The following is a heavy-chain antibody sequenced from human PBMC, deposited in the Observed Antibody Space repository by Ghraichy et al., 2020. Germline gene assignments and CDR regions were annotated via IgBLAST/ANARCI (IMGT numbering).Heavy chain of an antibody. D-gene: IGHD1-26*01. J-gene: IGHJ3*02. CDR3: ARGGATASGHDGFDI. Sequence: GSLRLSCAASGFTVSSNYMSWVRQAPGKGLEWVSVIYSGGSPFYADSVKGRFTISRDNSKTTLYLQMTRLRAEDTAVYYCARGGATASGHDGFDIWGQGKRVTGSS. V-gene: IGHV3-53*01. CDR2: IYSGGSP. CDR1: GFTVSSNY.